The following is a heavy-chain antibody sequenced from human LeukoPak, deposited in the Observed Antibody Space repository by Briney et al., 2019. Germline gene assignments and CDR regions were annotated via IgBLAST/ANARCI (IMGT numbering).Heavy chain of an antibody. V-gene: IGHV3-30-3*01. D-gene: IGHD3-10*01. J-gene: IGHJ4*02. CDR2: ISYDGSNK. CDR3: ARVSYYGSRRPYYFDY. Sequence: GRSLRLSCAACGFTFSSYAMHWVRQAPGKGLEWVAVISYDGSNKYYADSVKGRFTISRDNSKNTLYLQMNSLKAEDTAVYYCARVSYYGSRRPYYFDYWGQGTLVTVSS. CDR1: GFTFSSYA.